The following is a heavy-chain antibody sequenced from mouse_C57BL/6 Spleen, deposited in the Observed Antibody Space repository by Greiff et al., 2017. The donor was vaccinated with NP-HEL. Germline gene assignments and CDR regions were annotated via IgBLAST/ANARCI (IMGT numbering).Heavy chain of an antibody. J-gene: IGHJ1*03. CDR2: FHPYNDDT. Sequence: VQGVESGAELVKPGASVKMSCKASGYTFTTYPIEWMKQNHGKSLEWIGNFHPYNDDTKYNEKFKGKATLTVEKSSSTVYLELSRLTSDDSAVYYCARRGLRDWYFDVWGTGTTVTVSS. V-gene: IGHV1-47*01. CDR1: GYTFTTYP. CDR3: ARRGLRDWYFDV. D-gene: IGHD3-3*01.